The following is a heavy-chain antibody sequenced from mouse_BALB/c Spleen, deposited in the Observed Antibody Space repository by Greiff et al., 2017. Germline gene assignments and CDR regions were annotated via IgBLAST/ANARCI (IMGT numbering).Heavy chain of an antibody. CDR2: IRNKANGYTT. CDR1: GFTFTDYY. Sequence: EVKVVESGGGLVQPGGSLRLSCATSGFTFTDYYMSWVRQPPGKALEWLGFIRNKANGYTTEYSASVKGRFTISRDNSQSILYLQMNTLRAEDSATYYCARDSYYRSFAYWGQGTLVTVSA. J-gene: IGHJ3*01. D-gene: IGHD2-14*01. V-gene: IGHV7-3*02. CDR3: ARDSYYRSFAY.